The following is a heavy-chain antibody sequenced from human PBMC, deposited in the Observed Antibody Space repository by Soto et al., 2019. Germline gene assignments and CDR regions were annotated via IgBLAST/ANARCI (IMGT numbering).Heavy chain of an antibody. CDR2: ITTSSAYV. Sequence: EVQLVESGGGLVKPGGSLRLSCAASGFTFNTYDMNWVRQAPGKGLEWVSSITTSSAYVYYADSLKGPITISRDNSKNSLFLKMNSLRAEDTAVYYCVSSGTAVLLRHSWFDTWGQGTLVTVSS. CDR3: VSSGTAVLLRHSWFDT. D-gene: IGHD2-21*01. V-gene: IGHV3-21*01. J-gene: IGHJ5*02. CDR1: GFTFNTYD.